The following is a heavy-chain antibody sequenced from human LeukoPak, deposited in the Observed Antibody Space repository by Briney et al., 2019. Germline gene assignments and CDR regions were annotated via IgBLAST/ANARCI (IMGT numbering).Heavy chain of an antibody. V-gene: IGHV3-23*01. Sequence: PGGSLRLSCAASGFTFSSYVMSWVRQAPGKGLEWVSAISGSGGSTYYADSVKGRFTISRDNSKNTLYLQMNSLRAEDTAVYYCAKDRAIAVAGTYDYWGQGTLVTVSS. J-gene: IGHJ4*02. CDR3: AKDRAIAVAGTYDY. CDR1: GFTFSSYV. D-gene: IGHD6-19*01. CDR2: ISGSGGST.